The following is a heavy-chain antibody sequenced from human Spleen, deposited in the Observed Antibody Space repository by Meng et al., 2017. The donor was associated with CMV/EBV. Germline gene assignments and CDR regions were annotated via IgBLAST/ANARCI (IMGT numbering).Heavy chain of an antibody. CDR2: ISSSGGTI. J-gene: IGHJ4*02. Sequence: GESLKISCEGSGFTFRSFEMNWVRQAPGKGLEWVAYISSSGGTIHYADSVKGRFTISRDNSKNTLYLQMNSLRAEDTAVYYCAASGSGSYSFDYWGQGTLVTVSS. V-gene: IGHV3-48*03. CDR1: GFTFRSFE. D-gene: IGHD3-10*01. CDR3: AASGSGSYSFDY.